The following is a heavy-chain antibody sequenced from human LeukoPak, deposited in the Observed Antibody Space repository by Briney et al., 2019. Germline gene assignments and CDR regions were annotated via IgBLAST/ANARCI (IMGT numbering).Heavy chain of an antibody. CDR1: GFTFSSYS. Sequence: GGSLRLSCAASGFTFSSYSMNWVRQAPGKGLEWVSNISSSSSTIYYADSVKGRFTISRDNAKNSLYLQMNSLRAEDTAVYYCARDNPPVGTYMDVWGKGTTVTVSS. V-gene: IGHV3-48*01. CDR3: ARDNPPVGTYMDV. D-gene: IGHD1-14*01. CDR2: ISSSSSTI. J-gene: IGHJ6*03.